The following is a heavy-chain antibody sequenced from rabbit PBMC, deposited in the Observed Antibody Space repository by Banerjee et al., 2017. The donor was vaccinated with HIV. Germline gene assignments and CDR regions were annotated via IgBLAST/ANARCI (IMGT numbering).Heavy chain of an antibody. CDR1: GFPFSNKAV. CDR3: ARGSATMTLVITGYYFTL. D-gene: IGHD2-1*01. V-gene: IGHV1S45*01. J-gene: IGHJ4*01. CDR2: INAVTGKA. Sequence: QEQLVESGGGLVKPEGSLKLSCTASGFPFSNKAVMCWVRQAPGKGLEWIACINAVTGKAVYASWAKGRFTFSKTSSTTVTLQMTSLTAADTATYFCARGSATMTLVITGYYFTLWGQGTLVTVS.